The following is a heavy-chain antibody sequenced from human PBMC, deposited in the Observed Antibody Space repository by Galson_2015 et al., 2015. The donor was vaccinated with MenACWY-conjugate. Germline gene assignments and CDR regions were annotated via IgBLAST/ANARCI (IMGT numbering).Heavy chain of an antibody. CDR3: ASGAIGWAFDV. CDR1: GYTFTGYA. CDR2: INVGTGNT. Sequence: SVKVSCKASGYTFTGYAVNWVRQAPGQRPEWMGWINVGTGNTRYSQKFEGRVTFTWDTSANTAYMALSGLRSEDTAVYYCASGAIGWAFDVWGHGTMVTVSS. V-gene: IGHV1-3*01. D-gene: IGHD2-21*01. J-gene: IGHJ3*01.